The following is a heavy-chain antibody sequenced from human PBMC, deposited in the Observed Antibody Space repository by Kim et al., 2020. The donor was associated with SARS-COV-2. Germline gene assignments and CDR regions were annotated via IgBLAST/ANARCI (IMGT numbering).Heavy chain of an antibody. CDR1: GFTFSSYA. D-gene: IGHD6-6*01. V-gene: IGHV3-30-3*01. J-gene: IGHJ4*02. Sequence: GGSLRLSCAASGFTFSSYAMHWVRQAPGKGLEWVAVISYDGSNKYYADSVKGRFTISRDNSKNTLYLQMNSLRAEDTAVYYCARDDPDVLFDYWGQGTLVTVSS. CDR3: ARDDPDVLFDY. CDR2: ISYDGSNK.